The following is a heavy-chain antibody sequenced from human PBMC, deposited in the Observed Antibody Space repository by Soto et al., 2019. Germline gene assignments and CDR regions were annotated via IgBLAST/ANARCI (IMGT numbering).Heavy chain of an antibody. CDR3: TIDDYSDYDQVDY. Sequence: GSLRLSCAASGFTFSTYAMNWVRQAPGKGLEWLSYISKNGDSIYYADSVKGRFTISRDNARTSLYLQMNSLRAEDTAIYYCTIDDYSDYDQVDYWGQGTLVTVSS. J-gene: IGHJ4*02. D-gene: IGHD4-17*01. V-gene: IGHV3-48*01. CDR1: GFTFSTYA. CDR2: ISKNGDSI.